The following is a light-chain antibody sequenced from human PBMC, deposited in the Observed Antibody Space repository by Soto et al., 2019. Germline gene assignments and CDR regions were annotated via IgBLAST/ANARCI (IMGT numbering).Light chain of an antibody. J-gene: IGLJ2*01. CDR2: GNS. Sequence: QSVLTQPPSVSGAPGKRVTISCTGRSSNIGAGYDVHWYQQLPGTAPKLLIYGNSNRPSGVPDRFSGSKSGTSASLAITGLHAEDEADYYCQSYDSSLSGVVFGGGTKVTVL. V-gene: IGLV1-40*01. CDR1: SSNIGAGYD. CDR3: QSYDSSLSGVV.